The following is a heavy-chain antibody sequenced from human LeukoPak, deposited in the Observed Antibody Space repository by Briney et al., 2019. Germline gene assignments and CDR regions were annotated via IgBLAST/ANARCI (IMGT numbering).Heavy chain of an antibody. CDR1: GVTLSSFA. Sequence: GGSLRLSCAASGVTLSSFAMSWVRQAPGKGLEWVSAISGSGGSTYYADSVKGRFTISRDNSKNTLYLQMNSLRAEDTAVYFCAKDLYDSSEFDYWGQGTLVTVSS. D-gene: IGHD3-22*01. V-gene: IGHV3-23*01. J-gene: IGHJ4*02. CDR2: ISGSGGST. CDR3: AKDLYDSSEFDY.